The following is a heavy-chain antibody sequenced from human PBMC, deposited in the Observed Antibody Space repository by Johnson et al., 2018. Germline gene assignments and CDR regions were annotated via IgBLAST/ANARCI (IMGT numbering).Heavy chain of an antibody. Sequence: QVQLVESGAEVKRPGSSVRVSCRASGGTFSTYVISWVRQAPGQGLEWMGGIVPIFHRPDYAQNFQGRVSIPADASPNTVHLELSTLRTADTAVYYCARGHDSGSYRLGNAFDIWGQGTLVTVSS. CDR1: GGTFSTYV. V-gene: IGHV1-69*01. CDR2: IVPIFHRP. J-gene: IGHJ3*02. D-gene: IGHD3-22*01. CDR3: ARGHDSGSYRLGNAFDI.